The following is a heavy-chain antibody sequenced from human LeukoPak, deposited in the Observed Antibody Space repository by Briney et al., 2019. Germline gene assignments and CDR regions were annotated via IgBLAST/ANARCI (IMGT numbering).Heavy chain of an antibody. CDR1: GGSFSGYY. D-gene: IGHD2-2*01. V-gene: IGHV4-34*01. CDR3: ARNRISEVKYCSSTSCHAGGAFDI. Sequence: PSETLSLTCAVYGGSFSGYYWSWIRQPPGKGLEWIGEINHSGSTNYNPSLKSRVTISVDTSKNQFSLMLSSVTAADTAVYYCARNRISEVKYCSSTSCHAGGAFDIWGQGTMVTVSS. CDR2: INHSGST. J-gene: IGHJ3*02.